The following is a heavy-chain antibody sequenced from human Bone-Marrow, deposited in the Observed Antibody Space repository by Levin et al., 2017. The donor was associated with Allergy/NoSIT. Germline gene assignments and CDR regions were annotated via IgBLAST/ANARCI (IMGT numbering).Heavy chain of an antibody. D-gene: IGHD2-21*02. Sequence: GGSLRLSCAASGFTFSSYGMHWVRQAPGKGLEWVAVISYDGSNKYYADSVKGRFTISRDNSKNTLYLQMNSLRAEDTAVYYCAKDPAAALFYCGGDCYSSSLDYWGQGTLVTVSS. J-gene: IGHJ4*02. V-gene: IGHV3-30*18. CDR2: ISYDGSNK. CDR1: GFTFSSYG. CDR3: AKDPAAALFYCGGDCYSSSLDY.